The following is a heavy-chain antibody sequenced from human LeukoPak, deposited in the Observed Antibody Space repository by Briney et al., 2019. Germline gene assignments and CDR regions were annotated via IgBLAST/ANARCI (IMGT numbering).Heavy chain of an antibody. Sequence: SQTLSLTCTVSGGSISRGDYYWSWIRQPPGKGLEWIGYMCYSGSTYYNPSLKSRVVISVDTSKNQFSLKLSSVTAADTAVYYCARPYYYDSRIDPWGQGILVTVSS. CDR1: GGSISRGDYY. CDR3: ARPYYYDSRIDP. V-gene: IGHV4-30-4*01. CDR2: MCYSGST. J-gene: IGHJ5*02. D-gene: IGHD3-22*01.